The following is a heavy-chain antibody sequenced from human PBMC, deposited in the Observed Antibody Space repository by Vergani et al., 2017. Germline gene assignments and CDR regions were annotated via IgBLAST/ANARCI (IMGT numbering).Heavy chain of an antibody. Sequence: QVQLVESGGGLVKPGGSLRLSCAASGFTFSDYYMSWIRQAPGKGLEWVSYISSSGSTIYYAASVKGRFTISSDNAKNSLYLQMNSLRAEDTAVYYCAREYVVVVPAALHKYYYYYGMDVWGQGTTVTVSS. D-gene: IGHD2-2*01. CDR1: GFTFSDYY. CDR2: ISSSGSTI. V-gene: IGHV3-11*04. J-gene: IGHJ6*02. CDR3: AREYVVVVPAALHKYYYYYGMDV.